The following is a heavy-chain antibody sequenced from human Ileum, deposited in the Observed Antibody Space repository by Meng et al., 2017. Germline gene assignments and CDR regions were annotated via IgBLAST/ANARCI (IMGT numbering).Heavy chain of an antibody. J-gene: IGHJ1*01. CDR2: IIPIFGTA. D-gene: IGHD3-10*01. CDR3: ARGAPHYYGSGSYYEYFQH. CDR1: GGTFSSYA. V-gene: IGHV1-69*05. Sequence: SVKVSCKASGGTFSSYAISWVRQAPGQGLEWMGGIIPIFGTANYAQKFQGRVTITTDESTSTAYMELSSLRSEDTAVYYCARGAPHYYGSGSYYEYFQHWGQGNLVTGYS.